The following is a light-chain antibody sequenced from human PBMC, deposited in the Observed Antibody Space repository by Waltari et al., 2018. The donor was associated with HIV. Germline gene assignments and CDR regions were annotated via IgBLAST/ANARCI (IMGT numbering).Light chain of an antibody. CDR1: QDISSS. J-gene: IGKJ1*01. Sequence: AIRMTQSPASYPASTGDRVTMTCRASQDISSSLAWYQQKPGKAPKRLMSGASTLGSGVPSRFNGSGSGTEFTLTISCLQSEDFAIYYCQQYDTFPWTFGQGTKVEIK. CDR2: GAS. CDR3: QQYDTFPWT. V-gene: IGKV1-8*01.